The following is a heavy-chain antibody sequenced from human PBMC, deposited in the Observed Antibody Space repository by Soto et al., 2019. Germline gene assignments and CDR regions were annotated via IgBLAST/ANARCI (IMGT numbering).Heavy chain of an antibody. CDR1: GLPFSTNA. V-gene: IGHV3-23*01. CDR2: ISISGGNT. J-gene: IGHJ4*02. CDR3: ANEIRPNDY. Sequence: EVQLLESGGGLFQLGGSLRLPCAASGLPFSTNAMSWVRQAPGKGLEWVSSISISGGNTYYADSVRGRFTISRDNSKNTLYLHMNSLTAEDTAIYYCANEIRPNDYWGQGTLVTVSS. D-gene: IGHD4-17*01.